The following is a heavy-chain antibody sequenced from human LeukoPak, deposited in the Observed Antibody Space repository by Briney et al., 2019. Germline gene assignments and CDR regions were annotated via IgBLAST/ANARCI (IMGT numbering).Heavy chain of an antibody. CDR3: ARIRCGHGHDMCYNH. Sequence: PSQTLSLTWALSAVSISDYYWGWSRQCPGKGMGWIGEVSPGGSTNFHPSLKSRAIISEEPPESHSSRSLGPVTAAAPAIYILARIRCGHGHDMCYNHWAQGTLVTVSS. CDR1: AVSISDYY. V-gene: IGHV4-34*01. D-gene: IGHD2-21*01. CDR2: VSPGGST. J-gene: IGHJ5*02.